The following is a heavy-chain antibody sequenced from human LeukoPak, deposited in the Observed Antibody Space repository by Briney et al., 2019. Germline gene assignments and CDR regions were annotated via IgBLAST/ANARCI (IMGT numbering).Heavy chain of an antibody. D-gene: IGHD3-22*01. CDR2: MNPSGSA. V-gene: IGHV4-34*01. CDR1: GGSFSGYY. Sequence: SETLSLTCAVYGGSFSGYYWTWIRQTPEKGLEWIGEMNPSGSASYNPSLKSRVTISVDTSKNQFSLKLSSVTAADTAVYYCARGRQDVTMIVVVMTAVSYYLDVWGKGTTVTVS. J-gene: IGHJ6*03. CDR3: ARGRQDVTMIVVVMTAVSYYLDV.